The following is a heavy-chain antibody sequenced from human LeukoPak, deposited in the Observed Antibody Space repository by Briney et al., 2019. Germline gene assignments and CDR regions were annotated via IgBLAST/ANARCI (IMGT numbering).Heavy chain of an antibody. V-gene: IGHV3-66*01. J-gene: IGHJ4*02. CDR3: AKGEDYYDSSGYYGPDY. D-gene: IGHD3-22*01. CDR1: GFTVSSNY. CDR2: IYSVGST. Sequence: GGSLRLSCAASGFTVSSNYMSWVRQAPGKGLEWVSVIYSVGSTYYADSVKVRFTISRDNSKNTLYLQMNSLRAEDTAVYYCAKGEDYYDSSGYYGPDYWGQGTLVTVSS.